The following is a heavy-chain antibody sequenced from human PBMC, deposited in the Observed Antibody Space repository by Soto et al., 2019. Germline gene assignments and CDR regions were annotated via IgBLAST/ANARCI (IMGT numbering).Heavy chain of an antibody. D-gene: IGHD4-17*01. V-gene: IGHV4-30-2*05. CDR1: GGSISSGGYS. CDR3: AREDYGGNSLDY. Sequence: SETLSLTCAVSGGSISSGGYSWSWIRQPPGKGLEWIGYIYHSGSTYYNPSLKSRVTISVDTSKNQFSLKLSSVTAADTAVYYCAREDYGGNSLDYWGQGTLVTVSS. J-gene: IGHJ4*02. CDR2: IYHSGST.